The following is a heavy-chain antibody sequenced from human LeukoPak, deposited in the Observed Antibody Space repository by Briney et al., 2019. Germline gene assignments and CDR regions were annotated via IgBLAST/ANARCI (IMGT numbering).Heavy chain of an antibody. V-gene: IGHV4-30-4*01. D-gene: IGHD4-17*01. CDR2: IYYSGST. CDR1: GGSISSGDYY. CDR3: ARHGWSDYGDYGPADY. Sequence: SETLSLTCTVSGGSISSGDYYWSWIRQPPGKGLEWIGYIYYSGSTYYNPSLKSRVTISVDTSKNQFSLKLSSVTAADTAVYYCARHGWSDYGDYGPADYWGQGTLVTVSS. J-gene: IGHJ4*02.